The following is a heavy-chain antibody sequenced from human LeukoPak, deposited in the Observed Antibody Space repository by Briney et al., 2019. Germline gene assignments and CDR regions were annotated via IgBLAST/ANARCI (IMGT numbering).Heavy chain of an antibody. Sequence: PSETLFLTCTVSGASITSYYWSWIRQPPGKGLEWIGYIYYRGSANYNPSLKSRVTISVDTSKNQFSLNLNSVTAADSALYYCASSLDASGWYFGVYWGQGTLVTVSS. V-gene: IGHV4-59*01. D-gene: IGHD6-19*01. CDR2: IYYRGSA. CDR3: ASSLDASGWYFGVY. J-gene: IGHJ4*02. CDR1: GASITSYY.